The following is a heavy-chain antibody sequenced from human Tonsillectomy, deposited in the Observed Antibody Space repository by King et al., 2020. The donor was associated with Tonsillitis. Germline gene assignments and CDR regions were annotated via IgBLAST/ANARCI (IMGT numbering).Heavy chain of an antibody. D-gene: IGHD6-19*01. V-gene: IGHV4-59*11. Sequence: QLQESGPGLVKPSETLSLTCTVSGGSLSSHHWSWVRQSPGKGLEWIVYLSYSGSTKYNPTLKSRVTISGDTAKNQFSLKRASVTAADTAAYFCAGTRSSAFYYDFWGQGSLVTVSS. J-gene: IGHJ4*02. CDR3: AGTRSSAFYYDF. CDR1: GGSLSSHH. CDR2: LSYSGST.